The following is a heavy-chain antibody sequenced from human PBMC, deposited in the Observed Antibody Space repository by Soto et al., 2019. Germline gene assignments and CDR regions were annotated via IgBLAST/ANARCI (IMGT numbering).Heavy chain of an antibody. CDR1: GFSLTTNGMG. Sequence: QITLKESGPSVVKPTQPLTLTCTFSGFSLTTNGMGVSWIRQPPGKAPEWLALIYWHDEKRFSPSLKSRLPIDKDTAKNPVGLTLTNVDPLDTATYFCARSRLAAPPFFDFWGQGTLVTVSS. CDR3: ARSRLAAPPFFDF. CDR2: IYWHDEK. V-gene: IGHV2-5*01. D-gene: IGHD6-6*01. J-gene: IGHJ4*02.